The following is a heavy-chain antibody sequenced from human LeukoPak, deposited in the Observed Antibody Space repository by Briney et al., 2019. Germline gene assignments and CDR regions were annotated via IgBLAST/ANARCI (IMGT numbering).Heavy chain of an antibody. V-gene: IGHV4-59*08. J-gene: IGHJ4*02. CDR1: GGSISSYY. Sequence: PSETLSLICTVSGGSISSYYWSWIRQPPGKGLEWIGYIYYSGSTNYNPSLKSRVTISVDTSKNQFSLKLSSVTAADTAVYYCARHTYGNSEFDYWGQGTLVTVSS. CDR3: ARHTYGNSEFDY. CDR2: IYYSGST. D-gene: IGHD4-23*01.